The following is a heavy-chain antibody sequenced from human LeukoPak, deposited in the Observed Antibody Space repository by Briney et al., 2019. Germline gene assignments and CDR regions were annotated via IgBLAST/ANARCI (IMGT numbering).Heavy chain of an antibody. J-gene: IGHJ6*04. CDR1: GFTFSSYS. Sequence: PGGSLRLSCAASGFTFSSYSMNWVRQAPGKGLEWVSSISSSRSYIYYADSVKGRFTISRDNAKNSLYLQMNSLRAEDTAVYYCARGRILWFGELSSHYGMDVWGKGTTVTVSS. CDR2: ISSSRSYI. D-gene: IGHD3-10*01. CDR3: ARGRILWFGELSSHYGMDV. V-gene: IGHV3-21*01.